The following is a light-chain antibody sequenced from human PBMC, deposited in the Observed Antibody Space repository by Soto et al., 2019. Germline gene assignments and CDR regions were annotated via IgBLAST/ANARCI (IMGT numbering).Light chain of an antibody. Sequence: DIQMTQSPSILSASVGDRVTITCRASQSIGSWLAWYQQKPGEAPNLLIYKASTLQSGVPSRFSGSGSGTYFTLTSTGLQPDDFATYYCQQYNTDWTFGQGTRVEIK. CDR2: KAS. V-gene: IGKV1-5*03. CDR1: QSIGSW. CDR3: QQYNTDWT. J-gene: IGKJ1*01.